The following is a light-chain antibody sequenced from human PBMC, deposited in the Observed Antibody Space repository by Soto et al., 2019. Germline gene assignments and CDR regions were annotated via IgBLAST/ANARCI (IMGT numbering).Light chain of an antibody. CDR2: EVT. CDR1: SGDIGSYNR. V-gene: IGLV2-14*01. Sequence: QSVLTQPASVSGSPGQSITISRTGTSGDIGSYNRVSWYQQHPGKAPKLIIYEVTDRPSGVSNRFSGSKSGNTASLTISGLQAEDEAEYYCSSYTNINTRARVFGTGTKVTVL. J-gene: IGLJ1*01. CDR3: SSYTNINTRARV.